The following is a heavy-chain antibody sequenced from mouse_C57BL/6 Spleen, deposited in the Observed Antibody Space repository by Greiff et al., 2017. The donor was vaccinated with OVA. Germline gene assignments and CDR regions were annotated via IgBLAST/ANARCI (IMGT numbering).Heavy chain of an antibody. CDR1: GFTFSSYA. CDR2: ISDGGSYT. V-gene: IGHV5-4*01. CDR3: ARDPGPYYSNYFDY. J-gene: IGHJ2*01. Sequence: EVKLMESGGGLVKPGGSLKLSCAASGFTFSSYAMSWVRQTPEKRLECVATISDGGSYTYYPDNVKGRFTISRDNAKNNLYLQMSHLKSEDTAMYYCARDPGPYYSNYFDYWGQGTTLTVSS. D-gene: IGHD2-5*01.